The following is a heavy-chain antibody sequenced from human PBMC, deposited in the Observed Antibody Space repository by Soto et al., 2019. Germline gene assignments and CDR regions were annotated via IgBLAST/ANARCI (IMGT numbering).Heavy chain of an antibody. V-gene: IGHV3-64D*06. Sequence: GGSLRLSCSASGFTFSSYAMHWVRQAPGKGLEYVSAISSNGGSTYYADSVKGRFTISRDNSKNTLYLQMSSLRAEDTTVYYCVKDVPPSGDFVDYWGQGTLVTVSS. CDR3: VKDVPPSGDFVDY. CDR2: ISSNGGST. J-gene: IGHJ4*02. CDR1: GFTFSSYA. D-gene: IGHD7-27*01.